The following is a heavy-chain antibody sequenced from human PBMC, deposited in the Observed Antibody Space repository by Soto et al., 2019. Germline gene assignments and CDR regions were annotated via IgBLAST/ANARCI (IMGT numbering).Heavy chain of an antibody. V-gene: IGHV1-3*01. CDR3: ARGYGDY. CDR1: GYTFTNYA. D-gene: IGHD6-25*01. CDR2: INAGNGNT. J-gene: IGHJ4*02. Sequence: QVQLVQSGAEVKKPGASVKVSCKTSGYTFTNYAIHWVRQAPGQRLEWMEWINAGNGNTKYSQNFQGRVTITRDTSASTAYMELSSLSSEDTAVYYCARGYGDYWGQGSLVTVSS.